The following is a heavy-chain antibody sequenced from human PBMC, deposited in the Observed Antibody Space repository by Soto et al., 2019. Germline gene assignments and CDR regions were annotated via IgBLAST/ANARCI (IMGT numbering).Heavy chain of an antibody. CDR3: ARGGSVVVTYYFDY. V-gene: IGHV3-30-3*01. J-gene: IGHJ4*02. Sequence: PGGSLRLSCAASGFTFSSYAMHWVRQAPGKGLEWVAVISYDGSNKYYADSVKGRFTISRDNSKNTLYLQMNSLRAEDTAVYYCARGGSVVVTYYFDYWGQRTLVTVSS. D-gene: IGHD3-22*01. CDR2: ISYDGSNK. CDR1: GFTFSSYA.